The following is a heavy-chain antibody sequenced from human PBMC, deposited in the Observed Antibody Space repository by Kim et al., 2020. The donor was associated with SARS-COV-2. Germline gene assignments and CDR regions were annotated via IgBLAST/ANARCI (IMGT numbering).Heavy chain of an antibody. CDR1: GYTFTSYS. Sequence: ASVKVSCKASGYTFTSYSMHWVRQAPGQRLEWMGWINAGNGNTKYSQKFQGRVTITRYTSASTAYMELSSLRSEDTAVYYCARDPYGSGSYYPPDYWGQGTLVTVSS. CDR2: INAGNGNT. CDR3: ARDPYGSGSYYPPDY. D-gene: IGHD3-10*01. V-gene: IGHV1-3*01. J-gene: IGHJ4*02.